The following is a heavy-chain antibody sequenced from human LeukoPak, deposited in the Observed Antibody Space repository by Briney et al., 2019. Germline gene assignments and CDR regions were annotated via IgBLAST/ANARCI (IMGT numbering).Heavy chain of an antibody. CDR3: AKAGLVRGGALDS. J-gene: IGHJ4*02. CDR2: ISYDGSNK. D-gene: IGHD4/OR15-4a*01. CDR1: GFTFSRYG. Sequence: RGSLRLSCAASGFTFSRYGMHWVRQAPGKGLEWVAVISYDGSNKYYADSVKGRFTISRDNSKNTLYLQMNSLRVEDTAVYYCAKAGLVRGGALDSWGQGTLVTVSS. V-gene: IGHV3-30*18.